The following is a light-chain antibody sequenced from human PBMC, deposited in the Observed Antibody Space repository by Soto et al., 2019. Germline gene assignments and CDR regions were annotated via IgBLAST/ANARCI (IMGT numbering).Light chain of an antibody. J-gene: IGKJ3*01. V-gene: IGKV3-20*01. CDR3: QQYSASPRT. CDR1: RTVDGNY. Sequence: PVERATLSCRASRTVDGNYLAWYHQKPGQPPRLLIHSASTRAPGIPDRFSASGAGTDFTLTIRRLEPEDSAVYYCQQYSASPRTFGPGTKVDIK. CDR2: SAS.